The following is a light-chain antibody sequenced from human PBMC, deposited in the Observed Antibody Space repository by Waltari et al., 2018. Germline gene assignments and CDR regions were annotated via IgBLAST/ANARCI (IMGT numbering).Light chain of an antibody. Sequence: DIQMTHSPSSVPPSVGDTVTIRCRASQDSGNWIAWYQQKPGKAPKSLIYAASSVQSGVPSRFSGRGSGTDFTLTISSLQPDDFATYFCQQSNTFPPTFGGGTKVEI. CDR3: QQSNTFPPT. J-gene: IGKJ4*01. V-gene: IGKV1-12*01. CDR1: QDSGNW. CDR2: AAS.